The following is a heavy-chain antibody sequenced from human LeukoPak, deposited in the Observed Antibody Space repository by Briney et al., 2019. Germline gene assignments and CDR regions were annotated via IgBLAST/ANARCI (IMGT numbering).Heavy chain of an antibody. J-gene: IGHJ4*02. V-gene: IGHV1-18*01. CDR2: ISAYNGDT. CDR1: GYTVTSYG. D-gene: IGHD6-13*01. Sequence: GASVKVSCKASGYTVTSYGITWVRQSPGQRLGWRGWISAYNGDTNYAQKFQGRVNMTRDTSTSTVYMELSSLRAEDTAVYYCAPPGVVAAAAYFDYWGQGTLVTVSS. CDR3: APPGVVAAAAYFDY.